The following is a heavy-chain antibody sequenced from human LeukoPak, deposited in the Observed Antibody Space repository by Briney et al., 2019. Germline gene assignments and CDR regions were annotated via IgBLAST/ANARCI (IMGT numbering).Heavy chain of an antibody. CDR3: ARTSSGWVGVGRHFQH. CDR2: IYLGDSET. J-gene: IGHJ1*01. V-gene: IGHV5-51*01. CDR1: GYSFTSYW. D-gene: IGHD6-19*01. Sequence: KRGESLKISCKGSGYSFTSYWIAWVRQMPGKDLEWMGIIYLGDSETRYSPSFQGQVTISADKSINTAYLQWSNLKASDTAMYYCARTSSGWVGVGRHFQHWGQGTLVTVSS.